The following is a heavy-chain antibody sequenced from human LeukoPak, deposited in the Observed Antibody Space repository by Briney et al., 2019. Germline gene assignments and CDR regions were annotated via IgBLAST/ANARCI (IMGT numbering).Heavy chain of an antibody. Sequence: ASVKLSCKASGYTFTSYDINWVRQATGQGLEWMGWISAYNGNTNYAQKLQGRVTMTTDTSTSTAYMELRSLRSDDTAVYYCARDGGPGGYCSSTSCSNYYYYMDVWGKGTTVTVSS. CDR1: GYTFTSYD. D-gene: IGHD2-2*01. CDR2: ISAYNGNT. CDR3: ARDGGPGGYCSSTSCSNYYYYMDV. V-gene: IGHV1-18*01. J-gene: IGHJ6*03.